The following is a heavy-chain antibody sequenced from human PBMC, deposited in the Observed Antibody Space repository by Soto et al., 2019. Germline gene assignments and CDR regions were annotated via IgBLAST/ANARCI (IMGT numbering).Heavy chain of an antibody. V-gene: IGHV3-30*18. Sequence: QVQLVESGGGVVQPGRSLRLSCAASGFTFSSYGMHWVRQAPGKGLEWVAVISYDGSNKYYADSVKGRFTISRDNSKNTLYLQMNSLRAEDTAVYYCAKSEQRALWIAEAGTAIDYWGQGTLVTVSS. CDR2: ISYDGSNK. CDR1: GFTFSSYG. D-gene: IGHD6-13*01. J-gene: IGHJ4*02. CDR3: AKSEQRALWIAEAGTAIDY.